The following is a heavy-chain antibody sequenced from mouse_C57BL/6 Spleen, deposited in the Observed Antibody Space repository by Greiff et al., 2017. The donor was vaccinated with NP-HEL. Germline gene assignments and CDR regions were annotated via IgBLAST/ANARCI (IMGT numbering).Heavy chain of an antibody. CDR3: ARSLRGAMDY. D-gene: IGHD1-1*01. CDR2: IRNKANGYTT. Sequence: EVQVVESGGGLVQPGGSLSLSCAASGFTFTDYYMSWVRQPPGKALEWLGFIRNKANGYTTEYSASVKGRFTISRDNSQSILYLQMNALRAEDSATYYCARSLRGAMDYWGQGTSVTVSS. CDR1: GFTFTDYY. J-gene: IGHJ4*01. V-gene: IGHV7-3*01.